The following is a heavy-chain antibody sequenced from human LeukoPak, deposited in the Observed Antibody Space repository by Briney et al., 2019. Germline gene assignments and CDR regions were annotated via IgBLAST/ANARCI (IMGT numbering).Heavy chain of an antibody. CDR2: ISSNGGST. CDR1: GFTFSSYA. D-gene: IGHD2-8*02. CDR3: VPPPVLKRPTGY. J-gene: IGHJ4*02. V-gene: IGHV3-64D*06. Sequence: GGSLRLTCSASGFTFSSYAMHWVRQAPGKGLEYVSAISSNGGSTYYADSVKGRFTISRDNSKNTLYLKMSCLRAGDTAVYYCVPPPVLKRPTGYWAQGTLITVS.